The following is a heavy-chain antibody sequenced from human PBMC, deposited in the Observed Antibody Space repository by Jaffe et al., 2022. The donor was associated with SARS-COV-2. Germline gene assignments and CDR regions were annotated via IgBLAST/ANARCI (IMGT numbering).Heavy chain of an antibody. V-gene: IGHV1-8*01. D-gene: IGHD3-10*01. CDR1: GYTFTSYD. CDR3: ARGYYYYGSGSSPHWFDP. Sequence: QVQLVQSGAEVKKPGASVKVSCKASGYTFTSYDINWVRQATGQGLEWMGWMNPNSGNTGYAQKFQGRVTMTRNTSISTAYMELSSLRSEDTAVYYCARGYYYYGSGSSPHWFDPWGQGTLVTVSS. J-gene: IGHJ5*02. CDR2: MNPNSGNT.